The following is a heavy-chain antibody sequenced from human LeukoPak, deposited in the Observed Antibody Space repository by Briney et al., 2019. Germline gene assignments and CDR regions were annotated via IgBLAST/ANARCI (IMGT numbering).Heavy chain of an antibody. CDR1: GFTFSSYE. Sequence: GGSLRLSCAASGFTFSSYEMNWVRQAAGKGLEWVSYISTSASTIYYADSVKGRFTISRDNAKNSLYLQMNSRRVEDTAVYYCARTLVRGVMGIGYWGQGTLVTVSS. D-gene: IGHD3-10*01. V-gene: IGHV3-48*03. CDR3: ARTLVRGVMGIGY. J-gene: IGHJ4*02. CDR2: ISTSASTI.